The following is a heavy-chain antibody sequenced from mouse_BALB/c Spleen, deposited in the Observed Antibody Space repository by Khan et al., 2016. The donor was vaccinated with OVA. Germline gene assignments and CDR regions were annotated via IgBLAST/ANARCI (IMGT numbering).Heavy chain of an antibody. CDR2: ISSGGDYT. V-gene: IGHV5-9-3*01. CDR3: ARHNYGPFAY. J-gene: IGHJ3*01. CDR1: GFTFSTYA. Sequence: VQLKESGGGLVKPGGPLKLSCTTSGFTFSTYAMSWVRQTPEKRLEWVATISSGGDYTYYPDSVKGRFTISRDNAKSTLYLQMSSLRSEDTAMYYCARHNYGPFAYWGQGTLVTVSA. D-gene: IGHD1-1*01.